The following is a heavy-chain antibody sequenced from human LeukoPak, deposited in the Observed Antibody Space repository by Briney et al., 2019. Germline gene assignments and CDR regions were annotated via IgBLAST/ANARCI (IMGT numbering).Heavy chain of an antibody. D-gene: IGHD6-13*01. CDR3: ASLSSSWTTRHYYYGMDV. V-gene: IGHV4-59*08. Sequence: SETLSLTCTVSGGSISSYYWSWIRQPPGKGLEWIGYIYYSGSNKYNPSLKSRVPISVDTSNNQFSLKLSSVTAADTAVYYCASLSSSWTTRHYYYGMDVWGQGTTVTVSS. CDR2: IYYSGSN. CDR1: GGSISSYY. J-gene: IGHJ6*02.